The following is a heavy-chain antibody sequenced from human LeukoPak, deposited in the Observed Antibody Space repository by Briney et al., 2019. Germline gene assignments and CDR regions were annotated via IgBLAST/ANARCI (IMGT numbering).Heavy chain of an antibody. CDR2: FCNTGSPT. Sequence: PGGSLRLSCAASGFMFSNYAMNWVRQSPGKGLEGVSCFCNTGSPTFYADSVKGRFTISRDNSKKTAFLQMNNLRPEDTAVYYCAKVRSSGTYYNVQAASNIWGQGTMVTVSS. CDR1: GFMFSNYA. J-gene: IGHJ3*02. V-gene: IGHV3-23*01. D-gene: IGHD3-10*01. CDR3: AKVRSSGTYYNVQAASNI.